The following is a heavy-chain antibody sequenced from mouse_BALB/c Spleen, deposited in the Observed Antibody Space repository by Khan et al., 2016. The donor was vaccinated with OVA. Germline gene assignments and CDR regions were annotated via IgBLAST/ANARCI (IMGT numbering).Heavy chain of an antibody. CDR1: GYTFTSNT. Sequence: QVQLQQSGAELARPGASVRMSCKASGYTFTSNTMHWVKQRPGPGLEWIGYINPRSGYTNYNQNFKDKATLTVDKSSSTAYMQLSSLTSEDSAVYYCARRTTGYTMDYWGQGTSVTVSS. CDR2: INPRSGYT. V-gene: IGHV1-4*01. D-gene: IGHD2-14*01. CDR3: ARRTTGYTMDY. J-gene: IGHJ4*01.